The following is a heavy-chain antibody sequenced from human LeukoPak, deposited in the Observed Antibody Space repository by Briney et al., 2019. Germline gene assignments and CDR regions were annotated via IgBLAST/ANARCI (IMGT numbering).Heavy chain of an antibody. D-gene: IGHD1-14*01. J-gene: IGHJ4*02. CDR1: GFTFSSYC. CDR3: ARGTGYGVFDY. Sequence: GGSLRLSCAASGFTFSSYCMHGVRQAPGKGLVLVSRITSDWCSISYADSVKGRLTISRDNAKNTLYLQMSSLRAEDTAVYYCARGTGYGVFDYWGQGTLVTVSS. V-gene: IGHV3-74*01. CDR2: ITSDWCSI.